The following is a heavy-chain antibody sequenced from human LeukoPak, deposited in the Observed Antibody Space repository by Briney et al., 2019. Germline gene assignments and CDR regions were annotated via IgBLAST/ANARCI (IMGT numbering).Heavy chain of an antibody. CDR1: GYTFTGYY. CDR3: ARGPGPLWFGELPFDY. D-gene: IGHD3-10*01. J-gene: IGHJ4*02. CDR2: INPNSGGT. V-gene: IGHV1-2*02. Sequence: GASVKVSCKASGYTFTGYYMHWVRQAPGQGLERMGWINPNSGGTNYAQKFQGRVTMTSDTSISTAYMELSRLRTDDTAVYYCARGPGPLWFGELPFDYWGQGTLVTVSS.